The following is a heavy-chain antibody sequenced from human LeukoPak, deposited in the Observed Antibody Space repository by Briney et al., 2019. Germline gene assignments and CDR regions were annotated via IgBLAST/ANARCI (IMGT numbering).Heavy chain of an antibody. V-gene: IGHV3-23*01. CDR1: GFTFSSYA. CDR2: ISGSGGST. D-gene: IGHD3-10*01. J-gene: IGHJ6*02. CDR3: AKDRRGNSGMDV. Sequence: GGSLRLSCAASGFTFSSYAMSWVRQAPGKGLEWVSAISGSGGSTYYADSVKGRFTISRGNSKNTLYLQMNSLRAEDTAVYYCAKDRRGNSGMDVWGQGTTVTVSS.